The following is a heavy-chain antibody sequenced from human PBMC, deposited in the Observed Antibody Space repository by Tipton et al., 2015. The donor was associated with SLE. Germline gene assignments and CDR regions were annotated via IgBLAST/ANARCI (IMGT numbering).Heavy chain of an antibody. D-gene: IGHD2-2*01. Sequence: TLSLTCSVSGASLTSGGYYWSWIRQFPGKDLEWIGNTYHSGSSYYKSSLKSRVTISVDTSKNQFSLKLTSVTAADTAVYYCARGGGCSSTSCYHFDHWGQGTLVTVSS. CDR1: GASLTSGGYY. CDR3: ARGGGCSSTSCYHFDH. CDR2: TYHSGSS. J-gene: IGHJ4*02. V-gene: IGHV4-31*03.